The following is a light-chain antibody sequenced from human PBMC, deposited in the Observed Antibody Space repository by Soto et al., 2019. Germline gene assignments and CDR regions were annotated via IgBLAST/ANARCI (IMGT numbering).Light chain of an antibody. Sequence: DIQMTQSPSTLSGSVGNRVTITCWASQTISSWLAWYQQKPGKAPKLLIYKASNLKSGVPSRFSDSGSGTEFTITISSLQPDDFATYYCQHYNSYSEAFGQGTKVELK. CDR2: KAS. V-gene: IGKV1-5*03. CDR3: QHYNSYSEA. J-gene: IGKJ1*01. CDR1: QTISSW.